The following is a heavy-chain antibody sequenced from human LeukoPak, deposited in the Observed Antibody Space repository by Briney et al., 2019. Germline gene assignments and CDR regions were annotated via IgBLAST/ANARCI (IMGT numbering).Heavy chain of an antibody. CDR3: ARRYRKVVVVAATHFDY. Sequence: GESLKISCKGSGYSFTSYWIGWVRQMPGKGLEWMGIIYPDDSDTRYSPSFQGQVTISADKSISTAYLQWSSLKASDTAMYYCARRYRKVVVVAATHFDYWGQGTLVTVSS. CDR2: IYPDDSDT. CDR1: GYSFTSYW. J-gene: IGHJ4*02. V-gene: IGHV5-51*01. D-gene: IGHD2-15*01.